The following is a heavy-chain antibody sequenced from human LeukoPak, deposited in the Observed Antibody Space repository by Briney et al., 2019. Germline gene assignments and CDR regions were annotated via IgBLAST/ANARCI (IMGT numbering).Heavy chain of an antibody. CDR2: IYYSGST. J-gene: IGHJ4*02. CDR3: ARAGDYGGNSLLGY. V-gene: IGHV4-39*07. CDR1: GGSISSSSYY. Sequence: SETLSLTCTVSGGSISSSSYYWGWIRQPPGKGLEWIGSIYYSGSTYYNPSLKSRVTISVDTSKNQFSLKLSSVTAADTAVYYCARAGDYGGNSLLGYWGQGTLVTVSS. D-gene: IGHD4-23*01.